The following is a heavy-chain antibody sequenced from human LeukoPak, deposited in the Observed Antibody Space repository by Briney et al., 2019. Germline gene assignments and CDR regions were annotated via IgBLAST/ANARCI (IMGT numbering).Heavy chain of an antibody. CDR3: AAPMVRGVIIHPHFDY. CDR2: IIPIFGTA. Sequence: SVKVSCKASGGTFSSYAISWVRQAPGQGLEWMGGIIPIFGTANYAQKFQGRVTITADESTSTAYMELSSLRSEDTAVYCCAAPMVRGVIIHPHFDYWGQGTLVTVSS. J-gene: IGHJ4*02. V-gene: IGHV1-69*13. CDR1: GGTFSSYA. D-gene: IGHD3-10*01.